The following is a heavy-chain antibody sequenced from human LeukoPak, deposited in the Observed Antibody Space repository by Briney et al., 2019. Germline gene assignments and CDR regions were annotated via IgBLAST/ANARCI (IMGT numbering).Heavy chain of an antibody. V-gene: IGHV3-7*01. J-gene: IGHJ4*02. Sequence: GGSLRLSWAASGFSFSSYWMNWVRQAPGRGLEWVGNIKEDGSETYYVDSVKGRFTIPRDNGKNSLYLQMDSLRAEDTAVYYCAGGAALDYWGQGTLVTVSS. CDR3: AGGAALDY. D-gene: IGHD6-25*01. CDR2: IKEDGSET. CDR1: GFSFSSYW.